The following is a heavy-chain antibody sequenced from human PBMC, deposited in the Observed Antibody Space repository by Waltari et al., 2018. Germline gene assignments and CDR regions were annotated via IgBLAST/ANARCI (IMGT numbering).Heavy chain of an antibody. J-gene: IGHJ4*02. V-gene: IGHV3-23*01. CDR3: ANGRAVRSGVDY. CDR1: GFTFSSYA. CDR2: ISGSGGST. Sequence: EVQLLESGGGLVQPGGSLRLSCAASGFTFSSYAMSWVRQAPGKGLEWVSAISGSGGSTYYADSGKGRFTISRDNSKNTLYLQMNSLRAEDTAVYYCANGRAVRSGVDYWGQGTLVTVSS. D-gene: IGHD3-10*01.